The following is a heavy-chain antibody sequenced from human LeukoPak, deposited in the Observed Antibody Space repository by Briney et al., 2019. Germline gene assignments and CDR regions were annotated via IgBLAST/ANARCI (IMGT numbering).Heavy chain of an antibody. CDR2: ISWNSGSI. D-gene: IGHD6-13*01. J-gene: IGHJ4*02. V-gene: IGHV3-9*01. Sequence: PGWSLRLSCAASGFSFDNHAMHWVRQAPGKGLEWLSGISWNSGSIGYADSVKGRFTISRDNAKNSLYLQMNSLRAEDTALYYCAKDIFTGIAAAGAIDYWGQGTLVTVSS. CDR3: AKDIFTGIAAAGAIDY. CDR1: GFSFDNHA.